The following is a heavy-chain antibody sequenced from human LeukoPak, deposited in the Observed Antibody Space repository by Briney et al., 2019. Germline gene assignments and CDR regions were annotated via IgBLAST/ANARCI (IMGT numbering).Heavy chain of an antibody. V-gene: IGHV4-39*07. CDR1: GGSISSSSYY. Sequence: SETLSLTCTVSGGSISSSSYYWGWIRQPPGKGLEWIGSIYYSGSTYYNPSLKSRVTISVDTSKNQFSLKLSSVTAADTAVYYCARAIAAAGRFDPWGQGTLVTVSS. CDR3: ARAIAAAGRFDP. D-gene: IGHD6-13*01. J-gene: IGHJ5*02. CDR2: IYYSGST.